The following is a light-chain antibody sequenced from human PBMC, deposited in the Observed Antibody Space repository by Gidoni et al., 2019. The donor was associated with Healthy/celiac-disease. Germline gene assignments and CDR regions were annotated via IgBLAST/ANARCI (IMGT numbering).Light chain of an antibody. CDR2: DAS. CDR1: QSVSSY. V-gene: IGKV3-11*01. Sequence: ELVLTQSPATLSLSPGERATLSCRASQSVSSYLAWYQPKPGQAPRLLIYDASNRATGIPARFSGSGSGTDFTLTISSLEPEDFAVYYCQQRSNWPPVTFGQGTKLEIK. J-gene: IGKJ2*01. CDR3: QQRSNWPPVT.